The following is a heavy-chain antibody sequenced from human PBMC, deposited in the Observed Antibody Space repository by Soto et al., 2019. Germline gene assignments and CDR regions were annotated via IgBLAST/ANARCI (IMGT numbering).Heavy chain of an antibody. J-gene: IGHJ6*02. CDR1: GYTLTELS. CDR3: ATESGSSFYYYGMDV. CDR2: FDPEDGET. V-gene: IGHV1-24*01. D-gene: IGHD2-15*01. Sequence: ASVKVSCKVSGYTLTELSMHWVRQAPGKGLEWIGGFDPEDGETIYAQKFQGRVTMTEDTSTDTAYMELSSLRSEGTAVYYCATESGSSFYYYGMDVWGQGTTVTVSS.